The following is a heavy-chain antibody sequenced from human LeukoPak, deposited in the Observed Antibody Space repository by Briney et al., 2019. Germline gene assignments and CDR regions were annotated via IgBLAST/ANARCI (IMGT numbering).Heavy chain of an antibody. D-gene: IGHD1-26*01. Sequence: SVKVSCKASGGTFSSYTISWVRQAPGQGLEWMGRIIPIFGTANYAQKFQGRVTITTDESTSTAYMELSSLRSEDTAVYYCARDLDSGSYYFDYWGQGTLVTVSS. CDR3: ARDLDSGSYYFDY. CDR2: IIPIFGTA. J-gene: IGHJ4*02. CDR1: GGTFSSYT. V-gene: IGHV1-69*05.